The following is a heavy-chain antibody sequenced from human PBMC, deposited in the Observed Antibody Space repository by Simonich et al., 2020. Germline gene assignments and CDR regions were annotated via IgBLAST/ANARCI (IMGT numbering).Heavy chain of an antibody. V-gene: IGHV1-8*03. CDR3: ARARYCSSTSCYNWFDP. J-gene: IGHJ5*02. CDR2: KNPNSGNT. D-gene: IGHD2-2*01. Sequence: QVQLVQSGAEVKKPGASVKVSCKASGYTFTSYDINWVRQATGQGLEWKGGKNPNSGNTGNAQKFQGRVTITRNTSISTAYMELSSLRSEDTAVYYCARARYCSSTSCYNWFDPWGQGTLVTVSS. CDR1: GYTFTSYD.